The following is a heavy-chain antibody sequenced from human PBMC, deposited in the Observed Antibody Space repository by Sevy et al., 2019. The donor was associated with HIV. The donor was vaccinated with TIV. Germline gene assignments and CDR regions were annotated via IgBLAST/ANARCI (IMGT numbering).Heavy chain of an antibody. CDR2: ISSSSNYI. Sequence: GGSLRLSCAASGFPFSTYTMNWVRQAPGKGLQWVSSISSSSNYIYYADSVKGRFTISRDNAKNSLYIQMNSLGAEDTAVYYCARPYGSGSWEAFDIWGQGTMVTVSS. CDR1: GFPFSTYT. CDR3: ARPYGSGSWEAFDI. V-gene: IGHV3-21*01. J-gene: IGHJ3*02. D-gene: IGHD3-10*01.